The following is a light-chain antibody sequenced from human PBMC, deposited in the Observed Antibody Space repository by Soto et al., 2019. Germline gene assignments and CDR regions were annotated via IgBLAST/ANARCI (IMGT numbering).Light chain of an antibody. Sequence: IVLTQSPGTLSLSPGERATLSCRASQSVSSNYLAWYQQKPGQAPRLLIYGASSRATGIPDRFSGSGSGTDFTLTISRLEPEDFAVYSCQQYGSSPQTFGQGTKLEIK. V-gene: IGKV3-20*01. CDR1: QSVSSNY. CDR2: GAS. J-gene: IGKJ2*01. CDR3: QQYGSSPQT.